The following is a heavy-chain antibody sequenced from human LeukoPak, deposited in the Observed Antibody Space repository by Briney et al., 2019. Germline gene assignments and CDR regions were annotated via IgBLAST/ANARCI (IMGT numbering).Heavy chain of an antibody. CDR1: GGSISSYY. CDR3: ARDRPYYYYMDV. Sequence: PSETLSPTCTVSGGSISSYYWSWIRQPPGKGLEWIGYIYYSGSTNYNPSLKSRVTISVDTSKNQFSLKLSSVTAADTAVYYCARDRPYYYYMDVWGKGTTVTVSS. CDR2: IYYSGST. V-gene: IGHV4-59*01. J-gene: IGHJ6*03.